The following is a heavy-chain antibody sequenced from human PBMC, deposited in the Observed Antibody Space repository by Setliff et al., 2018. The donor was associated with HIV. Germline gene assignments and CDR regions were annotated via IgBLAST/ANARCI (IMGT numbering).Heavy chain of an antibody. Sequence: SETLSLTCTVSGGSISSSSYYWGWIRQPPGKGLEWIGSIYYSGSTYYNPSLKSRVTISVDTSKNQFSLKLSSVTAADTAVYYCARGERSARVVPAATFDYWGQGTLVTVSS. CDR1: GGSISSSSYY. D-gene: IGHD2-2*01. CDR2: IYYSGST. V-gene: IGHV4-39*01. J-gene: IGHJ4*02. CDR3: ARGERSARVVPAATFDY.